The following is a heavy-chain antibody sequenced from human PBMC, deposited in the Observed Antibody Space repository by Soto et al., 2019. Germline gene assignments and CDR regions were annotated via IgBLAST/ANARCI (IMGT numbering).Heavy chain of an antibody. CDR1: GDTFSTHA. CDR3: ARNSYCHCVSCHEGRFDS. Sequence: QVQMVQSGAEVKQPGSSVKVSCKASGDTFSTHAISWVRLAPGQGLTCMGGIIPLYGTTYYAQNFQGRVNITADESTRTAYMDVTRLRSEVSAFYDWARNSYCHCVSCHEGRFDSGGQGTLVTVSS. V-gene: IGHV1-69*01. D-gene: IGHD2-21*01. J-gene: IGHJ5*01. CDR2: IIPLYGTT.